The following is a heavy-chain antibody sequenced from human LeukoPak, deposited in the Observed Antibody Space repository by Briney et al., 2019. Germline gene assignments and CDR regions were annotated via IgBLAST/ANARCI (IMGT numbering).Heavy chain of an antibody. V-gene: IGHV1-58*02. CDR3: ARDRFYSSSWSPTFDY. CDR2: IVVGSGNT. J-gene: IGHJ4*02. Sequence: SVKVSCKASGFTFTSSAMQWVRQARGQRLEWIGWIVVGSGNTNYAQKFQERVTITRDMSTSTAYMELSRLRSDDTAVYYCARDRFYSSSWSPTFDYWGQGTLVTVSS. D-gene: IGHD6-13*01. CDR1: GFTFTSSA.